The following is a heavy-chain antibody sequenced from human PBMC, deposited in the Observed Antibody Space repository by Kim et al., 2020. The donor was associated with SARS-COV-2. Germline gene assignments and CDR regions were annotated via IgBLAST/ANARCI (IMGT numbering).Heavy chain of an antibody. J-gene: IGHJ4*02. Sequence: RYAPTFQGRVTMTRDTSTSPVYMELSSLRSEDTAVYYCAGGWDESTPPSYWGQGTLVTVSS. V-gene: IGHV1-46*01. D-gene: IGHD1-26*01. CDR3: AGGWDESTPPSY.